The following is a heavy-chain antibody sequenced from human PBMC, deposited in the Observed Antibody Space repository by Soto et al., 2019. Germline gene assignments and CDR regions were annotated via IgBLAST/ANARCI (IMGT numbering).Heavy chain of an antibody. Sequence: PSDTLSLSCSVDGVSFSCYCLSWIRPPPGKGLEWIGEINHSGSTNYNPSLKSRVTISVDTSKNQFSLKLSSVTAADTAVYYCAREDFAISPHSYYYYGMDVWGQGPTVTVSS. J-gene: IGHJ6*02. D-gene: IGHD3-3*01. CDR3: AREDFAISPHSYYYYGMDV. CDR2: INHSGST. V-gene: IGHV4-34*01. CDR1: GVSFSCYC.